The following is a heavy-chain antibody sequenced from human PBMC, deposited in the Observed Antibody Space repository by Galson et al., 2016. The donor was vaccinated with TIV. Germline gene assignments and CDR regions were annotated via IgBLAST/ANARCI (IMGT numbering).Heavy chain of an antibody. CDR1: GLIVTSNS. V-gene: IGHV3-66*02. CDR3: ARDRRHCGNECYLRYYYGMDV. D-gene: IGHD2-21*01. CDR2: IYDDGRT. Sequence: LRLSCAASGLIVTSNSMTWVRQAPGKGLEWVALIYDDGRTTYADSVKGRFTISRDNSKNILHLQMTSLRADDPAVFYCARDRRHCGNECYLRYYYGMDVWGQGTTVTVSS. J-gene: IGHJ6*02.